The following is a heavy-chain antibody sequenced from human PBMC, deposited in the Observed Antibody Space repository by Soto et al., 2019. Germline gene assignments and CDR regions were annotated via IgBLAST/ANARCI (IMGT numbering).Heavy chain of an antibody. CDR2: SGSDDST. CDR1: GFTFSSYA. Sequence: EVQLLESGGGLVQPGESLRLSCAASGFTFSSYAMSWVRQAPGKGLEWVSISGSDDSTYYADSVKGRFTISRDNSKNTLYLQMNSLRAEDTAVYYCAKRSSSSTFDYWGQGTLVTVSS. J-gene: IGHJ4*02. V-gene: IGHV3-23*01. D-gene: IGHD6-6*01. CDR3: AKRSSSSTFDY.